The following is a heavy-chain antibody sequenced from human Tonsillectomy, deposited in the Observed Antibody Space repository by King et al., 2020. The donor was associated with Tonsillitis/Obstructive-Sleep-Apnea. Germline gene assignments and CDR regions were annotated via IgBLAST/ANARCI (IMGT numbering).Heavy chain of an antibody. Sequence: VQLVESGGGLIQPGGSLRLSCAASGFTVSSNYMSWVRQAPGKGLEWVSVIYSGGSTYYADSVKGRFTISRDNSKNTLYLQMNSLRAEDTAVYYCARDRLHLGELSLTWGQGTLVTVSS. CDR3: ARDRLHLGELSLT. J-gene: IGHJ5*02. CDR2: IYSGGST. V-gene: IGHV3-53*01. D-gene: IGHD3-16*02. CDR1: GFTVSSNY.